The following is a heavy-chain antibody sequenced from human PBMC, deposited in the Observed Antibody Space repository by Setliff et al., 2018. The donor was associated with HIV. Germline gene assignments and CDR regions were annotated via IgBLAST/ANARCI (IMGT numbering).Heavy chain of an antibody. J-gene: IGHJ2*01. CDR1: GGSIRSGSYY. CDR2: IYSTGGT. D-gene: IGHD1-26*01. Sequence: SETLSLTCSVSGGSIRSGSYYWSWIRQPAGKGLEWIGHIYSTGGTRYNPSLESRLTILVDTSRNQFSQNLSSVTAADTAVYYCARAAYSGTYVWEPATDLWGRGTLVTVSS. CDR3: ARAAYSGTYVWEPATDL. V-gene: IGHV4-61*09.